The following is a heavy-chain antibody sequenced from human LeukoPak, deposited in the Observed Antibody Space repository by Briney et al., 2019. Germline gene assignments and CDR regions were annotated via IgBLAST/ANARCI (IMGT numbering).Heavy chain of an antibody. D-gene: IGHD4-17*01. Sequence: GGSLRLSCAASGFNFNTYTMNWVRQAPGKGLEWVSSISSSSSYIHYADSVKGRFTTSRDNAKNSLYLQMNSLRAEDTAVYYCAGINDYGDPTGAFDIWGQGTMVTVSS. CDR2: ISSSSSYI. CDR1: GFNFNTYT. V-gene: IGHV3-21*01. CDR3: AGINDYGDPTGAFDI. J-gene: IGHJ3*02.